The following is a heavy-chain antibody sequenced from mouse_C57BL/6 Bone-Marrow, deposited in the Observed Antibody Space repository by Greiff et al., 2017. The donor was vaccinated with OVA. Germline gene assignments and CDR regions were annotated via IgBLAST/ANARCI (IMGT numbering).Heavy chain of an antibody. CDR1: GFTFSDYY. CDR3: ARRNYGGWYFDV. J-gene: IGHJ1*03. Sequence: EVKLMESGGGLVQPGGSLKLSCAASGFTFSDYYMYWVRQTPEKRLEWVAYISNGGGSTYYPDTVTGRFTISRDNAKNTLYLQMSRLKSEDTAMYYCARRNYGGWYFDVWGTGTTVTVSS. V-gene: IGHV5-12*01. D-gene: IGHD1-1*01. CDR2: ISNGGGST.